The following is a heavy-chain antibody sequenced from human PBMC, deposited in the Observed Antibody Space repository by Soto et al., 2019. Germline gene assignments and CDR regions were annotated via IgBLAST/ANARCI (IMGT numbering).Heavy chain of an antibody. D-gene: IGHD3-3*01. CDR1: GGTFSSYT. V-gene: IGHV1-69*02. CDR2: IIPILGIA. CDR3: ASLNHDFWSGLSV. Sequence: QVQLVQSGAEVKKPGSSVKVSCKASGGTFSSYTISWVRQAPGQGLEWMGRIIPILGIANYAQKFQGSVTVPSAKSTSTAYMGRSSLRTEDTAVYYCASLNHDFWSGLSVWGQGTLVTVSS. J-gene: IGHJ4*02.